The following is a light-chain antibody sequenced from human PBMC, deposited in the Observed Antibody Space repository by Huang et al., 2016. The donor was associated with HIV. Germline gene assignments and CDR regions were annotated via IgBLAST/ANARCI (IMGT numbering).Light chain of an antibody. CDR2: ASS. CDR3: QQSVTFPLT. J-gene: IGKJ4*02. Sequence: DIKMTQSPFSVSASMGDRVSFTCRASQDVNKWLAWYQQKPGVAPKLLVYASSTLQSGAPSRFRGSGSGTHFTLTINNLQAEDFATYFCQQSVTFPLTFGGGTKVELK. CDR1: QDVNKW. V-gene: IGKV1-12*01.